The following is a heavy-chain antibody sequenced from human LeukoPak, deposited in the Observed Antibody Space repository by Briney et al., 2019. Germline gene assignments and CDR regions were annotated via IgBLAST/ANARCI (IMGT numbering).Heavy chain of an antibody. CDR2: ISGSGGST. CDR1: GFTFSSYA. D-gene: IGHD4-17*01. Sequence: TGGSLRLSCAASGFTFSSYAMSWVRQAPGKGLEWVSAISGSGGSTYYADSVKGRFTISRDNSKNTLYLQMNSLRAEDTAVYYCAKDYTVTTFEYFQHWGQGTLVTVPS. J-gene: IGHJ1*01. CDR3: AKDYTVTTFEYFQH. V-gene: IGHV3-23*01.